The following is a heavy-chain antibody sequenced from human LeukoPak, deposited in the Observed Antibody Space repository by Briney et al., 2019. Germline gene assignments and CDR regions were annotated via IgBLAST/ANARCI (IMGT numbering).Heavy chain of an antibody. CDR1: GYTFTGYY. J-gene: IGHJ6*03. CDR3: ARDSGYCSSTSCPRYYYMDV. D-gene: IGHD2-2*03. Sequence: GASVRVSCKASGYTFTGYYMHWVRQAPGQGLEWMGWINPNSGGTNYAQKFQGRVTMTRDTSISTAYMELSRLRSDDTAVYYCARDSGYCSSTSCPRYYYMDVWGKGTTVTISS. V-gene: IGHV1-2*02. CDR2: INPNSGGT.